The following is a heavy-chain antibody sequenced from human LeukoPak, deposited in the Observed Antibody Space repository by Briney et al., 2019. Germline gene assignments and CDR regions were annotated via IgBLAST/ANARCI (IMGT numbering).Heavy chain of an antibody. CDR2: ISAYNGNT. V-gene: IGHV1-18*01. Sequence: GASVKVSCKASGYTFTSYGIRWVRQAPGQGLEWMGWISAYNGNTNYAQKLQGRVTMTTDTSTSTAYMELRSLRSNDTAVYYCARQSERWELLIRDWGQGTLVTVSS. J-gene: IGHJ4*02. CDR3: ARQSERWELLIRD. D-gene: IGHD2-15*01. CDR1: GYTFTSYG.